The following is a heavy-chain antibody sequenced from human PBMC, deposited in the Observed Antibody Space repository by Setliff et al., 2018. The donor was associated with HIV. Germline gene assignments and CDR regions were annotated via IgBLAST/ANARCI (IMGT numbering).Heavy chain of an antibody. J-gene: IGHJ6*03. Sequence: PGGSLRLSCAASGLTFSNYWMHWVRQAPGKGLEWVSRIDSDGSDTNYADSVRGRFTISRDNAKNTVYLQLTSLRAEDTAVYYCARGDQTGYYTTYYYYMDVWGLGTTVTVSS. CDR3: ARGDQTGYYTTYYYYMDV. V-gene: IGHV3-74*01. D-gene: IGHD3-9*01. CDR1: GLTFSNYW. CDR2: IDSDGSDT.